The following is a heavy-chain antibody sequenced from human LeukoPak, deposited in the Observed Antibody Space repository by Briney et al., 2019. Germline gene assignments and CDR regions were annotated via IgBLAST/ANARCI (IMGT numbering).Heavy chain of an antibody. J-gene: IGHJ6*03. Sequence: PSETLPLTCTVSGGSISSYYWSWIRQPPGKGLEWIGYIYYSGSTNYNPSLKSRVTISVDTSKNQFSLKLSSVTAADTAVYYCARDSYDYVLGYYMDVWGKGTTVTVSS. D-gene: IGHD3-16*01. V-gene: IGHV4-59*01. CDR1: GGSISSYY. CDR3: ARDSYDYVLGYYMDV. CDR2: IYYSGST.